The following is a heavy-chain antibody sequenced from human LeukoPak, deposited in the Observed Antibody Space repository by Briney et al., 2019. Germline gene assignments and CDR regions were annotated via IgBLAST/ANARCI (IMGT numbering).Heavy chain of an antibody. D-gene: IGHD5-12*01. CDR3: ARDTLGEGDDSDYAVYYFDY. V-gene: IGHV3-7*03. CDR1: GFTFSSYW. J-gene: IGHJ4*02. Sequence: GGSLRLSCAASGFTFSSYWMSWVRQAPGKGLEWVANIEQDGNEKYYVDSVKGRFTISRDNAKNSLYLQMNSLRGEDTAVYYCARDTLGEGDDSDYAVYYFDYWGQGTLVTVSS. CDR2: IEQDGNEK.